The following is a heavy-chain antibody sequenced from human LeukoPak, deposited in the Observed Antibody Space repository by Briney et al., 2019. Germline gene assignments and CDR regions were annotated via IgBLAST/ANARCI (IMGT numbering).Heavy chain of an antibody. CDR3: ARLVSRRGYSFDY. Sequence: SETLSLTCTVSGDSISSSTYCWGWIRQPPGKGLEWIGSIYYSGTTYYSPSLKTRVTISVDTSKNQFSLKLSSVTDADTAVYYCARLVSRRGYSFDYWGQGTLVTVSS. CDR1: GDSISSSTYC. CDR2: IYYSGTT. D-gene: IGHD5-18*01. J-gene: IGHJ4*02. V-gene: IGHV4-39*01.